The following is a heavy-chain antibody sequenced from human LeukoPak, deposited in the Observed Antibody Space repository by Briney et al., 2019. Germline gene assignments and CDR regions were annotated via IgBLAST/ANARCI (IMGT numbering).Heavy chain of an antibody. Sequence: ASAKVSCKASGGTFSSYAISWVRQAPGQGLEWMGGIIPIFGTANYAQKFQGRVTITADESTSTAYMELSSLRSEDTAVYYCATETRGYSSSWTKTDVDYWGQGTLVTVSS. CDR3: ATETRGYSSSWTKTDVDY. V-gene: IGHV1-69*13. D-gene: IGHD6-13*01. J-gene: IGHJ4*02. CDR2: IIPIFGTA. CDR1: GGTFSSYA.